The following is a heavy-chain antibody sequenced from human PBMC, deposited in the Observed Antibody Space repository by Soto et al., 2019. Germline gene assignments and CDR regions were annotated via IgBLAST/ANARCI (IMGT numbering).Heavy chain of an antibody. CDR1: GDSISTYY. J-gene: IGHJ3*01. Sequence: SETLSLTCTVSGDSISTYYWSWIRQPPGKGLEWIGYIYYSGSTNYNPSLKSRVTISVDTSKNSLRAEDTAVYYCARDQLYYNDISGRPLNAFDVWGQGTMVTVSS. V-gene: IGHV4-59*12. CDR3: ARDQLYYNDISGRPLNAFDV. D-gene: IGHD3-22*01. CDR2: IYYSGST.